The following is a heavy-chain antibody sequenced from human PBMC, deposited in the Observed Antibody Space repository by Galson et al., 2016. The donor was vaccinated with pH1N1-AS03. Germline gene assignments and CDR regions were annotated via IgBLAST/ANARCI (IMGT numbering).Heavy chain of an antibody. V-gene: IGHV5-51*01. D-gene: IGHD3-10*01. CDR1: GYKFASYW. Sequence: QSGAEVKKPGQSPKISCQGSGYKFASYWIGWVRQMPGKGLEWIGIIYPGDSDTKYNPSFRGQVTMSVDTSVSTAYLQWSSLRASDTAIYYCARIGGYGDAFHMWGQGTLVTVSS. J-gene: IGHJ3*02. CDR2: IYPGDSDT. CDR3: ARIGGYGDAFHM.